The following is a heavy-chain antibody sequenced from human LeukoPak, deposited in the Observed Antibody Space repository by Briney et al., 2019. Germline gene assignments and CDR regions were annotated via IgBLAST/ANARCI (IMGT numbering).Heavy chain of an antibody. CDR2: ISSSSSYI. CDR1: GFTFSSYS. D-gene: IGHD3-10*01. CDR3: AREKGSGSYGYFDC. Sequence: GGSLRLSCAASGFTFSSYSMNWVRQAPGKGLEWVSSISSSSSYIYYADSVKGRFTISRDNAKNSLYLQMNSLRAEDTAVYYCAREKGSGSYGYFDCWGQGTLVTVSS. V-gene: IGHV3-21*01. J-gene: IGHJ4*02.